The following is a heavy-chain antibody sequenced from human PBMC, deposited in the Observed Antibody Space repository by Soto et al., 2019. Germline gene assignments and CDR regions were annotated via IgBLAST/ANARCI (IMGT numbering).Heavy chain of an antibody. Sequence: QIPLLQSGAEVKKPGASVKVTCKASGYTFRNFGISWVRQAPGQGLEWMGWISAYNANANYAQKFQGRLTMTADTSTSTAYMELRSLRSDDTAVCYCARENSYFDYWGQGTLVTVSS. CDR2: ISAYNANA. V-gene: IGHV1-18*01. CDR1: GYTFRNFG. CDR3: ARENSYFDY. J-gene: IGHJ4*02.